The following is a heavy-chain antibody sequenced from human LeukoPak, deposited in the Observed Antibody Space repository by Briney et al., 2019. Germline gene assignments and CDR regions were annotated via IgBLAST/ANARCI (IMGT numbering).Heavy chain of an antibody. Sequence: GGSLRLSCAAPGFTFSSYWMGWVRQAPGKGLEWVANIKEDGSEKYYVDSVKGRFTISRDNAKNSLYVEMKSLRAEDTAVYYCVRVSSGWMKGFDYWGQGTLVTVSS. J-gene: IGHJ4*02. CDR1: GFTFSSYW. D-gene: IGHD6-19*01. CDR2: IKEDGSEK. CDR3: VRVSSGWMKGFDY. V-gene: IGHV3-7*01.